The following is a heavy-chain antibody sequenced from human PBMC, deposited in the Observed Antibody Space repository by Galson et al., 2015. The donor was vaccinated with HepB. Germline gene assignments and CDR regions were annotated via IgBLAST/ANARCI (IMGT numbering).Heavy chain of an antibody. CDR1: GDSVSSNSAA. CDR3: ARDRPYSSSWYRLTYYGMDV. J-gene: IGHJ6*02. Sequence: CAISGDSVSSNSAAWNWIRQSPSRGLEWLGRTYYRSKWYNDYAVSVKSRITINPDTSKNQFSLQLNSVTPEDTAVYYCARDRPYSSSWYRLTYYGMDVWGQGTTVTVSS. V-gene: IGHV6-1*01. D-gene: IGHD6-13*01. CDR2: TYYRSKWYN.